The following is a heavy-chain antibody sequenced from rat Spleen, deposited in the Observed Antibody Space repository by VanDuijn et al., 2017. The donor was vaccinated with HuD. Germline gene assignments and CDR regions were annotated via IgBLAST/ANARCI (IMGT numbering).Heavy chain of an antibody. CDR1: GYSITSSY. J-gene: IGHJ3*01. Sequence: ELQLQESGPGLVKPSQSLSLTCSVSGYSITSSYWGWVRKFPGNKMEWMGYINFSGTTNYNPSLKSRISITRDTSKNQFFLQLNSVTTEDTATYYCARSDGTHYYLPFIYWGQGTLVTVSS. D-gene: IGHD1-12*02. CDR2: INFSGTT. V-gene: IGHV3-1*01. CDR3: ARSDGTHYYLPFIY.